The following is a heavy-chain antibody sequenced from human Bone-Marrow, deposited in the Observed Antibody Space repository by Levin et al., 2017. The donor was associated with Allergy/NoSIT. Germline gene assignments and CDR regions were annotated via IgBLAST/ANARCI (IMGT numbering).Heavy chain of an antibody. CDR3: ARDIAYCGGDCPLRGYYYYYGMDV. J-gene: IGHJ6*02. CDR2: ISSSGSTI. D-gene: IGHD2-21*02. Sequence: GESLKISCAASGFTFSDYYMSWIRQAPGKGLEWVSYISSSGSTIYYADSVKGRFTISRDNAKNSLYLQMNSLRAEDTAVYYCARDIAYCGGDCPLRGYYYYYGMDVWGQGTTVTVSS. V-gene: IGHV3-11*01. CDR1: GFTFSDYY.